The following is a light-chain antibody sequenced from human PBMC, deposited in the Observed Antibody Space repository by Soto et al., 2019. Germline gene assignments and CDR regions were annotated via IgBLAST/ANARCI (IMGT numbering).Light chain of an antibody. V-gene: IGKV1-5*01. CDR3: QQYNSYPGT. CDR1: QSISSW. CDR2: DAS. J-gene: IGKJ1*01. Sequence: DIQMTQPPSTLSASVGDRVTITCRASQSISSWLAWYQQKPGKALKLLIYDASSLESGVPSRFSGSGSGTEFTLTISSLQPDDFATYYCQQYNSYPGTFGQGTKVEIK.